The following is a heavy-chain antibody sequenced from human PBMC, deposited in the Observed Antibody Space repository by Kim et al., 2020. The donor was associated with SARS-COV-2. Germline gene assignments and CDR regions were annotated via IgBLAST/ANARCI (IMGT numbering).Heavy chain of an antibody. Sequence: SVKVSCKASGGTFSSYAISWVRQAPGQGLEWMGGIIPIFGTANYAQKFQGRVTITADESTSTAYMELSSLRSEDTAVYYCARAQPGYSYGWGYYYYGMDVWGQGTTVTVSS. CDR3: ARAQPGYSYGWGYYYYGMDV. CDR2: IIPIFGTA. J-gene: IGHJ6*02. V-gene: IGHV1-69*13. D-gene: IGHD5-18*01. CDR1: GGTFSSYA.